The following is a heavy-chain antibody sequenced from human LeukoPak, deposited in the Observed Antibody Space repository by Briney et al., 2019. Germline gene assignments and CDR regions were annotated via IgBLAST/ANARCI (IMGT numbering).Heavy chain of an antibody. CDR2: ISDSGGST. D-gene: IGHD3-22*01. CDR3: AITPNYYDSSGYYYLRGYFDY. Sequence: GGSLRLSCAASGFTFSNYAMTWVRQAPGKGLEWVSGISDSGGSTYYADAVKGRFTISRDNSKNTLYLQMNSLRAEDTAVYYCAITPNYYDSSGYYYLRGYFDYWGQGTLVTVSS. V-gene: IGHV3-23*01. J-gene: IGHJ4*02. CDR1: GFTFSNYA.